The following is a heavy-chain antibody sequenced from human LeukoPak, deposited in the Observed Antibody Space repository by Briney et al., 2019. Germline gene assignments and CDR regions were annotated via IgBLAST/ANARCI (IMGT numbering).Heavy chain of an antibody. V-gene: IGHV3-30*03. J-gene: IGHJ4*02. CDR1: GLTFSSYG. Sequence: GGSLRLSCAASGLTFSSYGMHWVRQAPGKGLEWVAVISYDGSNKYYADSVKGRFTISRDNSKNTLYLQMNSLRAEDTAVYYCARESAVAGSFDYWGQGTLVTVSS. D-gene: IGHD6-19*01. CDR2: ISYDGSNK. CDR3: ARESAVAGSFDY.